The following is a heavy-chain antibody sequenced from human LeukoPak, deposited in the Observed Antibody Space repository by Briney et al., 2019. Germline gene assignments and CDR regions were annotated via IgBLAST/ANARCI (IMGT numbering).Heavy chain of an antibody. J-gene: IGHJ6*03. D-gene: IGHD3-10*01. V-gene: IGHV1-69*13. CDR2: IIPIFGTA. CDR1: GGTFSSYA. Sequence: SVKVSCKASGGTFSSYAISWVRQAPGQGLEWMGGIIPIFGTANYAQKFQGRVTITADESTSTAYMELSSLRSEDTAVYYCATPVPHGSDPSLYYYYMDVWGKGTTVTISS. CDR3: ATPVPHGSDPSLYYYYMDV.